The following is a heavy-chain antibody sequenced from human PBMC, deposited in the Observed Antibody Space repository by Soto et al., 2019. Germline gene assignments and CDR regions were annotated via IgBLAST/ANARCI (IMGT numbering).Heavy chain of an antibody. D-gene: IGHD5-12*01. J-gene: IGHJ4*02. CDR2: ISSSSSTI. CDR1: GFTFSSYS. CDR3: ARDPNLNVDIVAPADY. V-gene: IGHV3-48*01. Sequence: GGSLRLSCAASGFTFSSYSMNWVRQAPGKGLEWVSYISSSSSTIYYADSVKGRFTISRDNAKNSLYLQMNSLRAEDTAVYYCARDPNLNVDIVAPADYWGQGTLVTVSS.